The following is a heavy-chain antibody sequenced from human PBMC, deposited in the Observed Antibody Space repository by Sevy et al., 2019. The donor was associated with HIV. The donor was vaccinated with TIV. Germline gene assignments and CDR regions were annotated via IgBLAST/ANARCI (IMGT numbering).Heavy chain of an antibody. V-gene: IGHV3-33*01. CDR3: ARFLRPFGELWGGNDY. J-gene: IGHJ4*02. CDR2: IWYDGSNK. D-gene: IGHD3-10*01. CDR1: GFTFSSYG. Sequence: GGSLRLSCAASGFTFSSYGMHWVRQAPGKGLEWVAVIWYDGSNKYYADSVKGRFTISRDNSKNTLYLKMNSLRAEDTAVYYCARFLRPFGELWGGNDYWGQGTLVTVSS.